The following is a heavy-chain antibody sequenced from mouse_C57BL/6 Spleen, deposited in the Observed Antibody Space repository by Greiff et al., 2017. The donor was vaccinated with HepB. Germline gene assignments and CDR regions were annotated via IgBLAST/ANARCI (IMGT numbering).Heavy chain of an antibody. V-gene: IGHV3-6*01. CDR2: ISYDGSN. Sequence: EVQRVESGPGLVKPSQSLSLTCSVTGYSITSGYYWNWIRQFPGNKLEWMGYISYDGSNNYNPSLKNRISITRDTSKNQFFLKLNSVTTEDTATYYCARGGTTVVFDYWGQGTTLTVSS. D-gene: IGHD1-1*01. CDR1: GYSITSGYY. CDR3: ARGGTTVVFDY. J-gene: IGHJ2*01.